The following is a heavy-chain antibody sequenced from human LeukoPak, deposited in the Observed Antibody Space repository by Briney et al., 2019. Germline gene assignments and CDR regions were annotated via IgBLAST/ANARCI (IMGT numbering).Heavy chain of an antibody. D-gene: IGHD3-16*01. Sequence: GGSLRLSCAASGFTFSDYYMTWIRQAPGKGLDWLSYISGDSSFINYADSVKGRFTISRDNAKNSVYLQMNSLRAEDTAVYYCNRALSYYGMDVWGQGTTVTVPS. CDR3: NRALSYYGMDV. CDR1: GFTFSDYY. CDR2: ISGDSSFI. V-gene: IGHV3-11*03. J-gene: IGHJ6*02.